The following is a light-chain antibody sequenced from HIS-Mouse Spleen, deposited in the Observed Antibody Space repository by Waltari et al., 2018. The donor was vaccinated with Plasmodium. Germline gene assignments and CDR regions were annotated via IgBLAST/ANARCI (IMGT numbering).Light chain of an antibody. V-gene: IGKV1-8*01. J-gene: IGKJ4*01. Sequence: AIRMTQSPSSFSASTGDRVTITCRASQGISSYLAWYQQEPGKAPKLLIYAASTLQSGVPSRFSGSGSGTDFALTISCLQSEDFATYYCQQYYSYPLTFGGVTKVEIK. CDR2: AAS. CDR3: QQYYSYPLT. CDR1: QGISSY.